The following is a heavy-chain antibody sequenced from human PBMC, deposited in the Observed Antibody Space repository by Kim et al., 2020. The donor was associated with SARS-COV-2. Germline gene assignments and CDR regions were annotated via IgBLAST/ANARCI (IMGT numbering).Heavy chain of an antibody. J-gene: IGHJ5*02. CDR3: ARGIYDSSGYASMDS. Sequence: GWSLRLSCAASGFTFSDYYMSWIRQAPGKGLEWVSYISSSASTIYYADSVKGRFTISRDNAKNSLYLQMNSLRAEDTAPYYCARGIYDSSGYASMDSWGQGTLVTVSS. V-gene: IGHV3-11*01. CDR2: ISSSASTI. D-gene: IGHD3-22*01. CDR1: GFTFSDYY.